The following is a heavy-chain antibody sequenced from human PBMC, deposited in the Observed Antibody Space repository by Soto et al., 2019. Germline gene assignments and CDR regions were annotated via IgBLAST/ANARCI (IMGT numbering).Heavy chain of an antibody. V-gene: IGHV3-23*01. D-gene: IGHD2-8*02. CDR1: GFTFSDYA. CDR3: ALSKAGPGGYYYYSGMDV. Sequence: PGGSLRLSXAASGFTFSDYAMNWVRQAPGKGLEWVSGIRETNSDTYYTNSVRGRFTMSRDNSKNTIYLQMTSLSAEDTAVYYCALSKAGPGGYYYYSGMDVWGQGTTVTVSS. CDR2: IRETNSDT. J-gene: IGHJ6*02.